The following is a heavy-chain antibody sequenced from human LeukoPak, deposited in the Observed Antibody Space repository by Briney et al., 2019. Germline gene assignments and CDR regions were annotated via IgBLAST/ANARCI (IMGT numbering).Heavy chain of an antibody. CDR2: ISYDGSNK. CDR3: ARDFCSGGSCYAADY. D-gene: IGHD2-15*01. Sequence: GGSLRLSCAASGLTFSSYAMHWVRQAPGKGLEWVAVISYDGSNKYYADSVKGRFTISRDNSKNTLYLQMNSLRAEDTAVYYCARDFCSGGSCYAADYWGQGTLVTVSS. J-gene: IGHJ4*02. V-gene: IGHV3-30*04. CDR1: GLTFSSYA.